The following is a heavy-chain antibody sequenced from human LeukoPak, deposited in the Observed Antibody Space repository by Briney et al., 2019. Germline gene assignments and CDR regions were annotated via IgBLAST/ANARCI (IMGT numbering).Heavy chain of an antibody. CDR1: GFTFSSYW. CDR2: IKQDGSEK. CDR3: ARTLGYCTRTSCYTGGPYSMDV. D-gene: IGHD2-2*02. J-gene: IGHJ6*02. Sequence: GGSLRLSCAASGFTFSSYWMSWVRQAPGKGLEWVANIKQDGSEKYYVDSVKGRFTISRDNAKNSLYLQMNSLRAEDTAVYYCARTLGYCTRTSCYTGGPYSMDVWGQGTTVTVSS. V-gene: IGHV3-7*03.